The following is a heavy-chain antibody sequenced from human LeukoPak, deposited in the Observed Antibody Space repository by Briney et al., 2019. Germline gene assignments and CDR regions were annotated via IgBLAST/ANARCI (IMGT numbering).Heavy chain of an antibody. CDR3: ARFARPYYFDY. Sequence: SETLSLTCTVSGGSISSYYWSWIRQPPGKGLEWIGYIFYSGSTNYNPSLKSRVTISVDTSKNQFSLKLSSVTAADTAVYYCARFARPYYFDYWGQGTLVTVSS. CDR2: IFYSGST. J-gene: IGHJ4*02. CDR1: GGSISSYY. V-gene: IGHV4-59*12.